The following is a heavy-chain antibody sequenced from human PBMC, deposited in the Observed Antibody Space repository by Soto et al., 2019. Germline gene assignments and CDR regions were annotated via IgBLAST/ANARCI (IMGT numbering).Heavy chain of an antibody. J-gene: IGHJ4*02. CDR1: GGSISPYY. V-gene: IGHV4-59*08. D-gene: IGHD4-17*01. CDR2: IYYSGST. CDR3: ARSPSSYGDYVY. Sequence: PSETLSLTCNVSGGSISPYYWSWIRQPPGKGLEWIGYIYYSGSTNYNPSLKSRGTISVDTSTNQLSLKLSSVTAADTAVYYCARSPSSYGDYVYWGQGTLVTVSS.